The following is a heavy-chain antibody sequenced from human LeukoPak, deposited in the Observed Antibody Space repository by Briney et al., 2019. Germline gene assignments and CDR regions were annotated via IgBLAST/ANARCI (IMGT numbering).Heavy chain of an antibody. Sequence: GGSLRLSCAASGFTFSSYWMSWVRQAPGKGLEWVANIKQDGSEKYYVDSVKGRFTISRDNAKNSLYLQMNSLRAEDTAVYYCASFYDSKAFDIWGQGTMVTVSS. J-gene: IGHJ3*02. CDR1: GFTFSSYW. CDR3: ASFYDSKAFDI. V-gene: IGHV3-7*01. D-gene: IGHD3-22*01. CDR2: IKQDGSEK.